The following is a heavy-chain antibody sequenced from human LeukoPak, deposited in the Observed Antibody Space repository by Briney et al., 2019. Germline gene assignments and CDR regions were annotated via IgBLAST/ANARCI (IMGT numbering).Heavy chain of an antibody. CDR2: IYYTGST. Sequence: GSLRLSCAGSGFTFSRYGFNWVRQAPGKGLEWIGYIYYTGSTSYNPSLKSRVTMSLDASKNQFSLELNSVTPADTAVYYCARGGNYWPQWWFDPWGRGTLVSVSS. J-gene: IGHJ5*02. V-gene: IGHV4-59*01. D-gene: IGHD1-26*01. CDR3: ARGGNYWPQWWFDP. CDR1: GFTFSRYG.